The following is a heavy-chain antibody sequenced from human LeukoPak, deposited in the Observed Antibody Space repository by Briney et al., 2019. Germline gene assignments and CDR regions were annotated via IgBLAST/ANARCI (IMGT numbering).Heavy chain of an antibody. V-gene: IGHV3-7*02. D-gene: IGHD4-17*01. J-gene: IGHJ4*02. CDR3: AKNGEEFDY. CDR2: INQDGSEK. Sequence: GGSLRLSCAASGFTFSTNWMSRVRQAPGKGLEWVANINQDGSEKYYVGSVKGRFTISRDNAKNSLYLQMSSLRAEDTAIYYCAKNGEEFDYWGQGTLVTVSS. CDR1: GFTFSTNW.